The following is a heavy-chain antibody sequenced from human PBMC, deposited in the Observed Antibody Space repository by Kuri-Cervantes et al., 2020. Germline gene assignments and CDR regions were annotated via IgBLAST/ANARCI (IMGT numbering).Heavy chain of an antibody. CDR3: ATNRCSSTSCYEYNWFDP. CDR1: GGSFSGYY. V-gene: IGHV4-59*01. D-gene: IGHD2-2*01. Sequence: SETLSLTCAVYGGSFSGYYWNWIRQPPGKGLEWIGYIYYSGSTNYNPSLKSRVTISVDTSKNQFSLKLSSVTAADTAVYYCATNRCSSTSCYEYNWFDPWGQGTLVTVSS. J-gene: IGHJ5*02. CDR2: IYYSGST.